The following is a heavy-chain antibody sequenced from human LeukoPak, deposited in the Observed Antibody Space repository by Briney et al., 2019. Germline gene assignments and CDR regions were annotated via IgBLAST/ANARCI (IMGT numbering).Heavy chain of an antibody. CDR2: IYYSGST. J-gene: IGHJ4*02. CDR1: GGSIYSYY. D-gene: IGHD6-6*01. Sequence: SETLSLTCTVSGGSIYSYYWSWIRQPPGKGLEWIGYIYYSGSTNYNPSLKSRVTISVDTSKNQFSLKLSSVTAADTAVYYCASEPLYSSSSRSFDYWGQGTLVTVSS. CDR3: ASEPLYSSSSRSFDY. V-gene: IGHV4-59*12.